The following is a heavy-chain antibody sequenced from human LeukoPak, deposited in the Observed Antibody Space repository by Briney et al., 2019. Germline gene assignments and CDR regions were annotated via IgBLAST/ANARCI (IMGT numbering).Heavy chain of an antibody. CDR3: ARVYYDFWSGCYTWFDP. D-gene: IGHD3-3*01. Sequence: ASVKVSCKASGYTFTSYGISWVRQAPGQGLEWMGWISAYNGNTNYAQKLQGRVTMTTDTSTSTAYMELRSLRSDDTAVYYCARVYYDFWSGCYTWFDPWGQGTLVTVSS. V-gene: IGHV1-18*01. CDR1: GYTFTSYG. J-gene: IGHJ5*02. CDR2: ISAYNGNT.